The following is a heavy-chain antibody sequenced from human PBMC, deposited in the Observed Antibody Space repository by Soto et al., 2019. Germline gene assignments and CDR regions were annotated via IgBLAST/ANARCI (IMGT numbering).Heavy chain of an antibody. D-gene: IGHD3-3*01. CDR3: AKGEYYDFWSAPRDWFDP. CDR1: GFTFSSYA. CDR2: ISGSGGST. J-gene: IGHJ5*02. Sequence: GGSLRLSXAASGFTFSSYAMSWVRQAPGKGLEWVSAISGSGGSTYYADSVKGRFTISRDNSKNTLYLQMNSLRAEDTAVYYCAKGEYYDFWSAPRDWFDPWGQGTLVTVSS. V-gene: IGHV3-23*01.